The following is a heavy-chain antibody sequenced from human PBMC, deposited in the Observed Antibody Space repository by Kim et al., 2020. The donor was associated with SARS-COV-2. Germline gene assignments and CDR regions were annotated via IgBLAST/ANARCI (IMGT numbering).Heavy chain of an antibody. CDR2: IWYDGSNK. CDR3: AAGLGYYDTSSSYYGLYDY. V-gene: IGHV3-33*01. CDR1: GLTFSIFG. J-gene: IGHJ4*02. D-gene: IGHD3-22*01. Sequence: GGSLRLSCAASGLTFSIFGMHWVRQAPGKGLEWVAMIWYDGSNKYYADSVKGRFTISRDNSKSALYLQMNSLRAEDTAVYYCAAGLGYYDTSSSYYGLYDYWGRGTLVAVSS.